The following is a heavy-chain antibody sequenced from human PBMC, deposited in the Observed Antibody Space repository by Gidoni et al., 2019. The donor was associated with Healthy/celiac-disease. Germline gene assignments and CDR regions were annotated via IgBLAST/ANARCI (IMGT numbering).Heavy chain of an antibody. D-gene: IGHD5-12*01. V-gene: IGHV1-69*06. Sequence: QVQLVQSGAEVKKPGSSVKVSCKASGGTFSSYAISWVRQAPGQGLEWMGGIIPIFGTANYAQKFQGRVTITADKSTSTAYMELSSLRSEDTAVYYCASLDSGIVATTSSFDYWGQGTLVTVSS. CDR2: IIPIFGTA. CDR3: ASLDSGIVATTSSFDY. J-gene: IGHJ4*02. CDR1: GGTFSSYA.